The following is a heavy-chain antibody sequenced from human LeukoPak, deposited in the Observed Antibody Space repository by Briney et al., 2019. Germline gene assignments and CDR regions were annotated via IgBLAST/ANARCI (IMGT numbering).Heavy chain of an antibody. Sequence: GGSLRLSCAASGFTLSSYWMSWVRQAPGKGLEWVANIKQDGSEKYYVDSVKGRYTISRDNAKNSLYLQMNSLRAEDTAVYYCARSHHYYDSSGYYYRDWGQGTLVTVSS. V-gene: IGHV3-7*01. CDR1: GFTLSSYW. D-gene: IGHD3-22*01. CDR2: IKQDGSEK. J-gene: IGHJ4*02. CDR3: ARSHHYYDSSGYYYRD.